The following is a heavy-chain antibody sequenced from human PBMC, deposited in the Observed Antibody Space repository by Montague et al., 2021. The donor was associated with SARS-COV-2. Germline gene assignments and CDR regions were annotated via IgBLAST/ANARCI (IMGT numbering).Heavy chain of an antibody. CDR2: IYFSGTT. CDR1: GDSIRTSTLYY. D-gene: IGHD3-10*01. J-gene: IGHJ4*02. Sequence: SETLSLTCTVSGDSIRTSTLYYWGWIRQPPGKGLEWIGNIYFSGTTEYSPSLKSRPLLSVDTSENQFSLKLKSVTAADTATYYCVRRSAGGARFVWGQGAVVTVSS. V-gene: IGHV4-39*01. CDR3: VRRSAGGARFV.